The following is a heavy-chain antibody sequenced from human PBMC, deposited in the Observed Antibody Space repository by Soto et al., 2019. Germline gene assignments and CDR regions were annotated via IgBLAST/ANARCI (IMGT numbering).Heavy chain of an antibody. CDR3: ARGIKYGAYSRWFDP. V-gene: IGHV1-8*01. CDR1: GYTFTSYD. J-gene: IGHJ5*02. Sequence: QVQLVQSGAEVKKPGASVKVSCKASGYTFTSYDINWVRQATGQGLEYLGWMNPNSGNTAYVQKFQARVTMTWDTSITPAYMELSSLRSEDTAVYFCARGIKYGAYSRWFDPWGQGTLVTVSS. CDR2: MNPNSGNT. D-gene: IGHD4-17*01.